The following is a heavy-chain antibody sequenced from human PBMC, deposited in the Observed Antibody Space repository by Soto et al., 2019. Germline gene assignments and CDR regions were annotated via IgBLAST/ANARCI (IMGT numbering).Heavy chain of an antibody. CDR3: VRSSNWSFDS. V-gene: IGHV6-1*01. CDR1: GDSVSSNSAV. CDR2: TYYRSQWYN. J-gene: IGHJ4*02. Sequence: PSQTLSPTCAVSGDSVSSNSAVWNWIRQSPSRGLEWLGRTYYRSQWYNDYAVSVKSRITINPDTSKNQLSLQLNSVTPEDTAVYYCVRSSNWSFDSWGQGTLVTVSS. D-gene: IGHD6-13*01.